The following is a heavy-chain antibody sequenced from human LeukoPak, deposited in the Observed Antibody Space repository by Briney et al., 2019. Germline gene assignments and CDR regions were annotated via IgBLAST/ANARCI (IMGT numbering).Heavy chain of an antibody. V-gene: IGHV1-69*05. CDR3: AREEASSSWYSGAFDI. CDR1: GGTFSSYA. D-gene: IGHD6-13*01. CDR2: IIPIFGTA. J-gene: IGHJ3*02. Sequence: SVKVSCKASGGTFSSYAISWVRQAPGQGLEWMGGIIPIFGTANYAQKFQGRVPITTDESTSTAYMELSSLRSEDTAVYYCAREEASSSWYSGAFDIWGQGTMVTVSS.